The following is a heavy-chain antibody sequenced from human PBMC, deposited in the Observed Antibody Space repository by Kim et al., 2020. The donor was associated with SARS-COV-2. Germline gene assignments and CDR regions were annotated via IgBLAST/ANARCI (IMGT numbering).Heavy chain of an antibody. D-gene: IGHD3-3*01. J-gene: IGHJ4*02. Sequence: RFTISGDNAKNSLYLQMNSLRAEDTAVYYCARTTYYDFWSGYYTVYYFDYWGQGTLVTVSS. V-gene: IGHV3-11*06. CDR3: ARTTYYDFWSGYYTVYYFDY.